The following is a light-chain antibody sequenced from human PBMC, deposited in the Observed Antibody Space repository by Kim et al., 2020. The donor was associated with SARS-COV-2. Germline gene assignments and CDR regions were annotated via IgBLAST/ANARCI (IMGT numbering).Light chain of an antibody. Sequence: ASVGDRVTISCRASQGISTYLNWYHQRPGQAPKLLIYAASRLQSGVPLRFTGSGSGTHFSLTITSLQPEDFATYYCQQSYTTPRTFGQGTKLEI. CDR3: QQSYTTPRT. V-gene: IGKV1-39*01. CDR2: AAS. CDR1: QGISTY. J-gene: IGKJ2*01.